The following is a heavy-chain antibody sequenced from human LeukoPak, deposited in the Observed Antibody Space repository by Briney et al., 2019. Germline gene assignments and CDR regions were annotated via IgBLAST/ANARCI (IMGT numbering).Heavy chain of an antibody. J-gene: IGHJ4*02. V-gene: IGHV3-7*01. D-gene: IGHD2-15*01. CDR3: AREDGYCSGGNCYSYFDS. Sequence: GGSLRLSCAASGFTFSHFWMSWVRQAPGKGLEWVAYIKKTGSETYYVDSVKGRFTITRDNTRNSLFLQMYSPRAEDTAVYFCAREDGYCSGGNCYSYFDSWGQGTLVTVSS. CDR1: GFTFSHFW. CDR2: IKKTGSET.